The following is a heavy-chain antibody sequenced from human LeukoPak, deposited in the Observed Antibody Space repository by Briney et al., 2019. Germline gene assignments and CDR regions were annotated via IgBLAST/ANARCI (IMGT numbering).Heavy chain of an antibody. CDR1: GFTFSSYA. V-gene: IGHV3-23*01. CDR2: INGSGGSK. Sequence: GGSLRLSCAASGFTFSSYAMSWVRQAPGKGLEWVSAINGSGGSKYYADSVKGRFTISRDNSKTSLYLQMNSLRAEDTAVYYCAKDTAMGGFDYWSQGTLVTVSS. J-gene: IGHJ4*02. D-gene: IGHD5-18*01. CDR3: AKDTAMGGFDY.